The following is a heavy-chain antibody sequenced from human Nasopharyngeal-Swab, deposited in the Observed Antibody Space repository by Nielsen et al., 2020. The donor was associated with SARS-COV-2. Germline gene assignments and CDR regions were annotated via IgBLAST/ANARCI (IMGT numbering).Heavy chain of an antibody. Sequence: ASVKVSCKASGYTFTSYGISWVRQAPGQGLEWMGWISAYNGNTNYAQKLQGRVTMTTDTSTSTAYMELRSLRSDDTAVYYCARVEMATMGGQLAYYFDYWGQGTLVTVSS. CDR3: ARVEMATMGGQLAYYFDY. D-gene: IGHD5-24*01. CDR1: GYTFTSYG. V-gene: IGHV1-18*01. J-gene: IGHJ4*02. CDR2: ISAYNGNT.